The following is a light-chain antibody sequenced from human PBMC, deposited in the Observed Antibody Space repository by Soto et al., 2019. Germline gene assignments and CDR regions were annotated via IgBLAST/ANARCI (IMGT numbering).Light chain of an antibody. CDR3: QQYAYSPPT. J-gene: IGKJ3*01. CDR2: GAS. CDR1: QSVTSSY. V-gene: IGKV3-20*01. Sequence: EIVLLQSPGTLSLSPGERATLSCRASQSVTSSYLTWYQQKPGQAPRLLISGASSRATGIPDRFSGSGSGTDFTLTISRLEPEDFAVYYCQQYAYSPPTFGPGTKVDI.